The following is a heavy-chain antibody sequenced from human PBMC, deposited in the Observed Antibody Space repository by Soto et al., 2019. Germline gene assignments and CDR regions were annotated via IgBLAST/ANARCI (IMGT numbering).Heavy chain of an antibody. J-gene: IGHJ6*02. CDR2: IWYDGSNK. CDR1: GFTFSSYG. CDR3: AREPPANCSSTSCGLYYYGMDV. V-gene: IGHV3-33*01. Sequence: GGSLRLSCAASGFTFSSYGMHWVRQAPGKGLEWVAVIWYDGSNKYYADSVKGRFTISRDNSKNTLYLQMNSLRAEDTAVYYCAREPPANCSSTSCGLYYYGMDVWGQGTTVTVSS. D-gene: IGHD2-2*01.